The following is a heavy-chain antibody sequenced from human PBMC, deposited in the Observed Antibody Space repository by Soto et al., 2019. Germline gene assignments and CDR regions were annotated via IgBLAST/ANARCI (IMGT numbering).Heavy chain of an antibody. CDR2: ISGSGGST. Sequence: GGSLRLSCAASGFTFSSYAMSWVRQAPGKGLEWVSAISGSGGSTYYADSVKGRFTISRDNSKNTLYLQMNSLRAEDTAVYYCAKDLWLVPHAEYFQHWGQGTLVTVSS. CDR1: GFTFSSYA. CDR3: AKDLWLVPHAEYFQH. J-gene: IGHJ1*01. D-gene: IGHD6-19*01. V-gene: IGHV3-23*01.